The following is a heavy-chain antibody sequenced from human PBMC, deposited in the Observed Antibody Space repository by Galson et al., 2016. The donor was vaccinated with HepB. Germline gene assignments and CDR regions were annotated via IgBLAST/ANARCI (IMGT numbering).Heavy chain of an antibody. Sequence: CAISGDSVSSNTAGWNWIRQSPSRGLEWLGGTFYRSNWQNDYAESVKSRITINPDTSKNQFSLQLNSVTPEDTAVYYCARSYLPGRGFGWWGQGTLVTVSS. V-gene: IGHV6-1*01. CDR2: TFYRSNWQN. CDR1: GDSVSSNTAG. CDR3: ARSYLPGRGFGW. D-gene: IGHD3-3*01. J-gene: IGHJ1*01.